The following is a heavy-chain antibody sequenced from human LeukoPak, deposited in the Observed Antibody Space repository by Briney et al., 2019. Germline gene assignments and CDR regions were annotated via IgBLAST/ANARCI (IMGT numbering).Heavy chain of an antibody. Sequence: GASVKVSCKASGYTFTSYGISWVRQAPGQGLEWMGWISAYNGNTNYAQKLQGRVTMTTDTSTSTAYVELRSLRSDDTAVYYCARDYRGHYYDSSGYSHFQHWGQGTLVTVSS. D-gene: IGHD3-22*01. J-gene: IGHJ1*01. CDR1: GYTFTSYG. CDR2: ISAYNGNT. V-gene: IGHV1-18*01. CDR3: ARDYRGHYYDSSGYSHFQH.